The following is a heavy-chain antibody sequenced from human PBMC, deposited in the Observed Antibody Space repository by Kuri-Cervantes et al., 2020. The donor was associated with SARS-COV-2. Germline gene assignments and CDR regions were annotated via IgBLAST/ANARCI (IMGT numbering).Heavy chain of an antibody. V-gene: IGHV4-38-2*01. CDR1: GYSISSGYY. D-gene: IGHD3-10*01. CDR2: INHSGST. CDR3: ASEGERLLWFGELSR. J-gene: IGHJ4*02. Sequence: SETLSLTCAVSGYSISSGYYWGWIRQPPGKGLEWIGSINHSGSTNYNPSLKSRVTISVDTSKNQFSLKLSSVTAADTAVYYCASEGERLLWFGELSRWGQGTLVTVSS.